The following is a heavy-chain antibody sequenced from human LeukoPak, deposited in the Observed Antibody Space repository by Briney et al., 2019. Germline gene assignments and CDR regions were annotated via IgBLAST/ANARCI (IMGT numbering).Heavy chain of an antibody. CDR2: IYYSGST. Sequence: SETLSLTCTVSGGSISSYYWSWIRQPPGKGLEWIGYIYYSGSTNYNPSLKSRVTISVDTSKNQFSLKLSSVTAADTAVYYCARDQYYYGSGIDYWGQGTLVTVSS. CDR3: ARDQYYYGSGIDY. J-gene: IGHJ4*02. CDR1: GGSISSYY. V-gene: IGHV4-59*01. D-gene: IGHD3-10*01.